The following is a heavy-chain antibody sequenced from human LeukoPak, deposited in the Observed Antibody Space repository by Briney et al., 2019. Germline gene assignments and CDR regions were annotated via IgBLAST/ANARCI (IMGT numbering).Heavy chain of an antibody. V-gene: IGHV4-34*01. CDR2: INHSGST. CDR1: GGSFSGYY. J-gene: IGHJ5*02. Sequence: PSETLSLTCAVYGGSFSGYYWSWPRQPPGKGLEWIGEINHSGSTNYNPSLKSRVTISVDTSKNQFSLKLSSVTAADTAVYYCARVSIRLRFLEWLPDNWFDPWGQGTLVTVSS. CDR3: ARVSIRLRFLEWLPDNWFDP. D-gene: IGHD3-3*01.